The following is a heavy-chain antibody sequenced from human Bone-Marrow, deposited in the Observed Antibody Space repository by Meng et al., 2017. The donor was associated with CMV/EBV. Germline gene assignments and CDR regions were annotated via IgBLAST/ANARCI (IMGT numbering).Heavy chain of an antibody. V-gene: IGHV3-21*01. J-gene: IGHJ6*02. D-gene: IGHD2-2*01. CDR2: ISSSSSYI. CDR3: AREGLVVVPAAIHGMDV. Sequence: GGSLRLSCAASGFTFSSYSMNWVRQAPGKGLEWVSSISSSSSYIYYADSVKGRFTISRDNAKNSLYLQMNSLRAEDTAVYYCAREGLVVVPAAIHGMDVWGQRTTVTVSS. CDR1: GFTFSSYS.